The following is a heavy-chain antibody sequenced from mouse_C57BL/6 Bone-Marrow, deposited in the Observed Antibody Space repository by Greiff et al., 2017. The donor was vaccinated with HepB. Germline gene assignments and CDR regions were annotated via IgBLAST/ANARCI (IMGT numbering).Heavy chain of an antibody. Sequence: QVQLQQPGAELVKPGASVKLSCKASGYTFTSYWMHWVKQRPGQGLEWIGMIHPNSGSTNYNEKFKSKATLTVDKSSSTAYMHLSSLTSEYSAVYYCASYYGSSYQAWFAYWGQGTLVTVSA. D-gene: IGHD1-1*01. V-gene: IGHV1-64*01. J-gene: IGHJ3*01. CDR1: GYTFTSYW. CDR2: IHPNSGST. CDR3: ASYYGSSYQAWFAY.